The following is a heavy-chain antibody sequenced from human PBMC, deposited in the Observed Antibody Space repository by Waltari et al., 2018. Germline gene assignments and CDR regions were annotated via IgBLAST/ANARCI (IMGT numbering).Heavy chain of an antibody. Sequence: DVKLLESGGGLIQPGGSLRLSCLASGFSFSTFEMSWVRQAPGKGLEWVSVFRKGGQITYYAYSVKCRFTISRDNSKNTLFLEMNSLRVEDTARYYCVKGGWLDDWGQGTLVTVSS. CDR2: FRKGGQIT. CDR1: GFSFSTFE. V-gene: IGHV3-23*03. J-gene: IGHJ5*02. CDR3: VKGGWLDD.